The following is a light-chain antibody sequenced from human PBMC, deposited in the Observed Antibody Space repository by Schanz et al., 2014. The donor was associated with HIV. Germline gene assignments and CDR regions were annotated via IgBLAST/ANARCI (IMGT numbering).Light chain of an antibody. CDR2: GAS. CDR3: QQYNNWPFT. J-gene: IGKJ5*01. CDR1: QSVKSN. Sequence: EIVLTQSPGTLSLSPGERGTLSCRASQSVKSNFIGWYQQKPGQAPRLLIFGASNRATTFPARFSGSGSGTEFTLTIGSLQSEDFAVYYCQQYNNWPFTFGQGTRLEIK. V-gene: IGKV3-15*01.